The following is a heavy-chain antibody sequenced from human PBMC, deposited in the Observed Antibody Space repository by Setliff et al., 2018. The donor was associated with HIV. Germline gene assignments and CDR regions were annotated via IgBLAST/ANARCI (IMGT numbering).Heavy chain of an antibody. CDR1: GYPFSGYG. Sequence: ASVKVSCKASGYPFSGYGISWVRQAPGQGLEWMGWISAYSGDTNYAQKFQGRVTITADTSTDTAYMELSSLRTEDTAVYYCARDCRVGWVFTYGMDVWGQGTLVTVSS. CDR3: ARDCRVGWVFTYGMDV. J-gene: IGHJ6*02. CDR2: ISAYSGDT. V-gene: IGHV1-18*01. D-gene: IGHD6-13*01.